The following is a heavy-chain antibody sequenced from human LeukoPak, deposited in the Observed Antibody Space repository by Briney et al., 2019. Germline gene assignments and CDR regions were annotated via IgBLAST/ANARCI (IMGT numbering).Heavy chain of an antibody. CDR3: PICSCSGYYYGSGSHNWFDP. CDR1: GGSFSGYY. Sequence: PSETLSLTCAVYGGSFSGYYWSWIRQPPGKGLEWIGEINHSGSTNYKPSLKSRVTISVDTPKNQFSLKLSSVPAPHTPRYYCPICSCSGYYYGSGSHNWFDPWGQGTLVTVSS. CDR2: INHSGST. V-gene: IGHV4-34*01. D-gene: IGHD3-10*01. J-gene: IGHJ5*02.